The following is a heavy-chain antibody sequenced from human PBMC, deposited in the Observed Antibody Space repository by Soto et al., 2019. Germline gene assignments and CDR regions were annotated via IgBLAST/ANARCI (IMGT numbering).Heavy chain of an antibody. CDR3: ARLTAVASFDY. D-gene: IGHD6-19*01. J-gene: IGHJ4*02. CDR1: GFTFDDYA. CDR2: IYSGGST. Sequence: GGSLILSCAAPGFTFDDYAMSWVRQAPGKGLEWVSVIYSGGSTYYADSVKGRFTISRDNSKNTLYLQMNSLRAEDTAVYYCARLTAVASFDYWGQGTLVNVSS. V-gene: IGHV3-53*01.